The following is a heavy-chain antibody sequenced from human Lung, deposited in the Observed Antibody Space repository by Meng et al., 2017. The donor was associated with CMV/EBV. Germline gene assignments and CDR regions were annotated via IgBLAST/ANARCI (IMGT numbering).Heavy chain of an antibody. D-gene: IGHD1-26*01. Sequence: QGEQLQAGGEGKKPGDSVKVSCKASGYTFTNYGITWVRQAPGQGLEWMGWINAYNGDTNYAQTLQGRVTMTTDTSTSTAYMELRSLRSDDTAVYYCARVEVGITSGDYWGQGTLVTVSS. V-gene: IGHV1-18*01. CDR3: ARVEVGITSGDY. CDR1: GYTFTNYG. CDR2: INAYNGDT. J-gene: IGHJ4*02.